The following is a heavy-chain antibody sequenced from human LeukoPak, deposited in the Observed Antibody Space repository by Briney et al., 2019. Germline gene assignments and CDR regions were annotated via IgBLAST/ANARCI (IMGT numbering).Heavy chain of an antibody. D-gene: IGHD6-13*01. CDR3: AKDQGGGIAAAGTGFDY. CDR2: ISYDGSNK. Sequence: GWSLRLSCAASGFTFSSYGMHWVRQAPGKGLEWVAVISYDGSNKYYADSVKGRFTISRDNSKNTLYLQMNSLRAEDTAVYYCAKDQGGGIAAAGTGFDYWGQGTLVTVSS. J-gene: IGHJ4*02. V-gene: IGHV3-30*18. CDR1: GFTFSSYG.